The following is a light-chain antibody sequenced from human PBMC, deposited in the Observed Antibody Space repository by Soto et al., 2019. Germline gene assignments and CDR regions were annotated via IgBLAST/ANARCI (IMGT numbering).Light chain of an antibody. Sequence: EIVMTQSPATLSVSPGERATLSCRASQSVDTNLAWYQQKPGQAPRVLIYGASTRAAGIPARFSGSGSGTEFTLTISSLQSEDVAVYYCQQYDDWPPWTFGQGTKVEIK. CDR3: QQYDDWPPWT. CDR2: GAS. J-gene: IGKJ1*01. V-gene: IGKV3-15*01. CDR1: QSVDTN.